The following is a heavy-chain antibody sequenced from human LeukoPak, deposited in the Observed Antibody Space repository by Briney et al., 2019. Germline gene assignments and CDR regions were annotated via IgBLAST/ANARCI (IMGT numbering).Heavy chain of an antibody. V-gene: IGHV1-18*01. Sequence: ASVKVSCKASGYTFTSYGISWVRQAPGQGLEWMGWISAYNGNTNYAQKLQGRVTMTTDTSTSTAYMELRSLRSDDTAVYYCAREGYYGSGIYSNDWFDPWGQGTLVTVSS. CDR1: GYTFTSYG. J-gene: IGHJ5*02. CDR3: AREGYYGSGIYSNDWFDP. D-gene: IGHD3-10*01. CDR2: ISAYNGNT.